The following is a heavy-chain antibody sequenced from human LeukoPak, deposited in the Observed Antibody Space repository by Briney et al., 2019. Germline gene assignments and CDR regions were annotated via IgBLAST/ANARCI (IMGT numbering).Heavy chain of an antibody. CDR2: ISAYNGNT. D-gene: IGHD3-10*01. Sequence: GASVKVSCKASGYTFTSYGISWVRQAPGQGLEWMGWISAYNGNTNYAQKLQGRVTMTTDTSTSTAYMELRSLRSDDTAVYYCARDSYYYGSGPFDYWGQGTLVTVSS. J-gene: IGHJ4*02. CDR3: ARDSYYYGSGPFDY. CDR1: GYTFTSYG. V-gene: IGHV1-18*01.